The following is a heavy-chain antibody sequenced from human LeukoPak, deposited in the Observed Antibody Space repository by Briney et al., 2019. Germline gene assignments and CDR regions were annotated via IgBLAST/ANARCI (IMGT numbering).Heavy chain of an antibody. CDR1: GDSVSSNSAA. CDR3: ARAWVYDSSGYFTA. CDR2: TYYRSKWYD. Sequence: SQTLSLTCAISGDSVSSNSAAWNWIRQSPSRGLEWLGRTYYRSKWYDDYAVSVKSRITINPDTSKNQFSLQLNSVTPEDTAVYYCARAWVYDSSGYFTAWGQGTLVTVSS. D-gene: IGHD3-22*01. J-gene: IGHJ5*02. V-gene: IGHV6-1*01.